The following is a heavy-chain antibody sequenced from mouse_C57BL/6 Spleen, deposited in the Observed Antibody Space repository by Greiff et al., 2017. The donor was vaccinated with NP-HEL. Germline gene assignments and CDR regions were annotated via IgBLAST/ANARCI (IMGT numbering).Heavy chain of an antibody. Sequence: QVQLQQPGAELVRPGSSVKLSCKASGYTFTSYWMHWVKQRPIQGLEWIGKIDPSGSETHYNQKFKDKATLTVDKSSSTAYMQLSSQTAEDAAVSFCARPSNCGGWYFDVWGTGTTVTVSS. D-gene: IGHD4-1*01. CDR1: GYTFTSYW. CDR3: ARPSNCGGWYFDV. V-gene: IGHV1-52*01. CDR2: IDPSGSET. J-gene: IGHJ1*03.